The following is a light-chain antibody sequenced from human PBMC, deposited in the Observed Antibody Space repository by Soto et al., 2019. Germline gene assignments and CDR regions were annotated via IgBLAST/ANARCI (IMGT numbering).Light chain of an antibody. CDR2: GAS. CDR3: QQYNNWYT. Sequence: EIVMTQSPAPLSVSPGARATLSCRASQSVSSNLAWYQQKPGQAPRLLIYGASTRATGIPARFSGSGSGTEFSLTISSLQSEDFAVYYCQQYNNWYTFGQGTKLEIK. J-gene: IGKJ2*01. CDR1: QSVSSN. V-gene: IGKV3-15*01.